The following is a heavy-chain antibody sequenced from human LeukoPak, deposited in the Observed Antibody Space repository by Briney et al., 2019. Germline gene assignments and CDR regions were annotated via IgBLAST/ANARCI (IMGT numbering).Heavy chain of an antibody. V-gene: IGHV3-7*01. Sequence: GGSLRLSCAASGFTFSTYWMSWVREAPGKGLEWVANIKQDGSEKYYVDSVKGRFTISRDNAKNSLYLQMNSLRAEDTAMYYCARDSAGNDYWGQGTLVTVSS. CDR1: GFTFSTYW. D-gene: IGHD6-13*01. CDR2: IKQDGSEK. CDR3: ARDSAGNDY. J-gene: IGHJ4*02.